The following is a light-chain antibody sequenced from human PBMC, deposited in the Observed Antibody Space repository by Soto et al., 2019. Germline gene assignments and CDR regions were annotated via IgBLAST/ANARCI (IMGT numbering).Light chain of an antibody. CDR1: ETVATN. J-gene: IGKJ1*01. CDR2: GAS. Sequence: VMTQSPATLSVSPGERATLSCWASETVATNLAWYQQKPAQAPRLLISGASTRAAGISDRFRGSGSGTEFTLTISSLRSEDSAIYYCQQYFAWPPMTFGQGTKVEI. V-gene: IGKV3-15*01. CDR3: QQYFAWPPMT.